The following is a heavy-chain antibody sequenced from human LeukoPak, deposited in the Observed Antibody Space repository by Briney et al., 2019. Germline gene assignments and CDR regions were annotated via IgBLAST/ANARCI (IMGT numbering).Heavy chain of an antibody. J-gene: IGHJ4*02. CDR3: ARHALHSGSYMFDY. Sequence: ASETLSLTCTVSGGSVSSSTYYWAWIRQPPGKGLKWIGSTSYSGSTDYNPSLKSRVTISVDTSKNQFSLKLSSVTAADTAVYYCARHALHSGSYMFDYWGQGTLVTVSS. D-gene: IGHD1-26*01. V-gene: IGHV4-39*01. CDR1: GGSVSSSTYY. CDR2: TSYSGST.